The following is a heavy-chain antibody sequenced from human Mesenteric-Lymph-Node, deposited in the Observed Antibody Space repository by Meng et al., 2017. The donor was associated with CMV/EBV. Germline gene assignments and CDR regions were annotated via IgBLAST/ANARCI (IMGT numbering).Heavy chain of an antibody. CDR2: ISSDGRIT. J-gene: IGHJ6*02. V-gene: IGHV3-74*01. CDR3: AKANSYCSSTSCYTNYGMDV. Sequence: GGSLRLSCAASGFTFSSYWMHWVRQAPGKGLVWVSRISSDGRITSYADSVKGRFTISRDNAKNSLYLQMNSLRAEDTALYYCAKANSYCSSTSCYTNYGMDVWGQGTTVTVSS. D-gene: IGHD2-2*02. CDR1: GFTFSSYW.